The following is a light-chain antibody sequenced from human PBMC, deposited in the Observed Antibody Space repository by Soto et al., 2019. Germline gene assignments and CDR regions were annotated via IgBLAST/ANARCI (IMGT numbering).Light chain of an antibody. J-gene: IGKJ2*01. CDR2: AAS. CDR3: QQSYSTLMFT. CDR1: QSISRS. V-gene: IGKV1-39*01. Sequence: DIQMTQSPSSLSASVGDRVTITCRASQSISRSFTWYQQKPGTAPKLLICAASSLQSGVQSRFSGSGSGTDFTLTISSLQPEDFATYYCQQSYSTLMFTFGQGTNLEIK.